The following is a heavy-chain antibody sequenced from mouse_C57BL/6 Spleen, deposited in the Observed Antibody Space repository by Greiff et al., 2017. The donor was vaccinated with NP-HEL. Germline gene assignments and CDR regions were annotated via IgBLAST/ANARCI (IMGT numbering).Heavy chain of an antibody. CDR1: GYSITSGYY. J-gene: IGHJ1*03. CDR3: ARGNWDRYFDV. Sequence: VQLKESGPGLVKPSQSLSLTCSVTGYSITSGYYWNWIRQFPGNKLEWMGYISYDGSNNYNPSLKNRISITRDTSKNQFFLKLNSVTTEDTATYYCARGNWDRYFDVWGTGTTVTVSS. D-gene: IGHD4-1*01. V-gene: IGHV3-6*01. CDR2: ISYDGSN.